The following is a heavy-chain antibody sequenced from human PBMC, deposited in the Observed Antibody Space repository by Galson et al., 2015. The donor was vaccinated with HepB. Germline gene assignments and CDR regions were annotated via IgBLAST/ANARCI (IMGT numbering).Heavy chain of an antibody. Sequence: SLRLSCAASGFTFSSYWMHWVRQAPGKGLVWVSRINSDGSRTFYADSVKGRFTFSRDNAKNTLYLQTNSLRAEDTAVYYCAKEIKLGTSDYYYGVDVWGQGTTVTVSS. CDR1: GFTFSSYW. D-gene: IGHD7-27*01. J-gene: IGHJ6*02. CDR2: INSDGSRT. CDR3: AKEIKLGTSDYYYGVDV. V-gene: IGHV3-74*01.